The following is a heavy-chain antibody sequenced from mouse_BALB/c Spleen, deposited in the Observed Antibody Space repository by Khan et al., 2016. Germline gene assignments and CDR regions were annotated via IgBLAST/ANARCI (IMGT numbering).Heavy chain of an antibody. D-gene: IGHD2-1*01. CDR2: ISDGFSYT. CDR1: GFTFSDYY. Sequence: EVELVESGGGLVKPGGSLKLSCTASGFTFSDYYIYWVRQTPEKRLEWVATISDGFSYTYYTDSVKGRFTLSRDNAETKLYLQMSSLKSEDTAMYYCARTYGNYGYFDVWGAGTTVTVSS. CDR3: ARTYGNYGYFDV. V-gene: IGHV5-4*02. J-gene: IGHJ1*01.